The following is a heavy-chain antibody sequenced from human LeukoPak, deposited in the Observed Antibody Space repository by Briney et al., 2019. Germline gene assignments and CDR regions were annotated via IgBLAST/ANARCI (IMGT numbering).Heavy chain of an antibody. Sequence: GGSLRLSCAASGFTVSSKYMSRVRQAPGKGLEWVSVIYSGGSTYYADSVKGRFTISRDNSKNTLYLQMNSLRAEDTAVYYCARRQWLEYWGQGTLVTVSS. CDR2: IYSGGST. V-gene: IGHV3-66*01. CDR1: GFTVSSKY. CDR3: ARRQWLEY. J-gene: IGHJ4*02. D-gene: IGHD6-19*01.